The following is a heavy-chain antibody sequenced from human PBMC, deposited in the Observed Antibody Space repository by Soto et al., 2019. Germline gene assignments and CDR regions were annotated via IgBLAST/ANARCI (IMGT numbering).Heavy chain of an antibody. V-gene: IGHV3-23*01. CDR1: GFTFSSYA. CDR2: ISGSGGST. CDR3: AKSESMAYYYYGMDV. J-gene: IGHJ6*02. Sequence: PGGSLRLSCAASGFTFSSYAMSWVRQAPGKGLEWVSAISGSGGSTYYADSVKGRFTISRDNSKNTLYLQMNSLRAEDTAVYYCAKSESMAYYYYGMDVWGQGTTVTVSS.